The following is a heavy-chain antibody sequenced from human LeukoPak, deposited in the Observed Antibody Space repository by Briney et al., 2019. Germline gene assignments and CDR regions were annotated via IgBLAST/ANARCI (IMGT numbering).Heavy chain of an antibody. CDR1: GFTFSSYG. CDR2: IKQDGSEK. J-gene: IGHJ6*03. D-gene: IGHD6-19*01. CDR3: ARKGPVAGYYYYYYMDV. Sequence: GGSLRLSCAASGFTFSSYGMSWVRQAPGKGLEWVANIKQDGSEKYYVDSVKGRFTISRDNAKNSLYLQMNSLRAEDTAVYYCARKGPVAGYYYYYYMDVWGKGTTVTISS. V-gene: IGHV3-7*01.